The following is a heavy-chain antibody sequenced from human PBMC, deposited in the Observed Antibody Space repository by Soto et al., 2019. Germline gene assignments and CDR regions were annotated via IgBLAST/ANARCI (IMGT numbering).Heavy chain of an antibody. Sequence: QLQLQQWGAGLLKPSETLSLTCAVYGGSFSDYYWSWIRQPPGKGLEWIEEINYSGSTNYNPSLKSRVTISVDTSKNQFSLNLRSVSAADTAVYYCARRSCSSTSCNGVHGWFDPWGQGTLVTVSS. J-gene: IGHJ5*02. CDR3: ARRSCSSTSCNGVHGWFDP. V-gene: IGHV4-34*01. CDR1: GGSFSDYY. CDR2: INYSGST. D-gene: IGHD2-2*01.